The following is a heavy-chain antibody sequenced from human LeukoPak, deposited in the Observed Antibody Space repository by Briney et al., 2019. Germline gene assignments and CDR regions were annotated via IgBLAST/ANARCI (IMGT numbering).Heavy chain of an antibody. V-gene: IGHV1-2*02. Sequence: ASVKVSCKASGYTFTGYYMHWVQQAPGQGLEWMGWINPNSGGTNYAQKFQGRVTMTRDTSISTAYMELSRLRSDDTAVYYCAINYDFWSGPNSGSFDYWGQETLVTVSS. CDR2: INPNSGGT. D-gene: IGHD3-3*01. J-gene: IGHJ4*02. CDR3: AINYDFWSGPNSGSFDY. CDR1: GYTFTGYY.